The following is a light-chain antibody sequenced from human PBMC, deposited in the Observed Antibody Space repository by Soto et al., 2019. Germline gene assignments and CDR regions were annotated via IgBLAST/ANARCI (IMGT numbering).Light chain of an antibody. CDR2: AAS. V-gene: IGKV1-39*01. CDR1: QSISSY. Sequence: DIPMTQSPSSLSASVGDRVIITCRASQSISSYLHWYQQKPGKAPKLLIYAASSLQSGVPSRFSGNGTGTDFTLTISSLQPEDFATYYCQQSYSTPPITFGPGTKVDI. J-gene: IGKJ3*01. CDR3: QQSYSTPPIT.